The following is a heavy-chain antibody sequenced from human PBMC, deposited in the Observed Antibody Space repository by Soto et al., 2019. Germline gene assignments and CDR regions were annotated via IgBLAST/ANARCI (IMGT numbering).Heavy chain of an antibody. V-gene: IGHV3-74*01. J-gene: IGHJ4*02. CDR3: ASSLLTPFDY. CDR1: GFTFNSYW. D-gene: IGHD7-27*01. CDR2: INSDGSST. Sequence: EVQLVESGGGLVQPGGSLRLSCAASGFTFNSYWIHWVRQAPGKGLVWVSRINSDGSSTTYADSVKGRFTISRDNAKNTLSLQMNSLRAEYTAVYYCASSLLTPFDYWGQGTLVTVSS.